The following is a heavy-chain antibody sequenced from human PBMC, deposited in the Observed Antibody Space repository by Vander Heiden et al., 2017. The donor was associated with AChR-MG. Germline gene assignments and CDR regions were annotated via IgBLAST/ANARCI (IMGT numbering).Heavy chain of an antibody. D-gene: IGHD3-10*01. CDR2: ISGSGGST. Sequence: EVQLLESGGGLVQHGGSVRLSCAASGLTFSVYAIGWVRQAPGKGLDLVSAISGSGGSTYYADSVKGRLTISRDKSKNTLYLKMNSLRAEDTALYYCAKTYYYGSGGRGIWYYFDYWGQVTLVTVSS. J-gene: IGHJ4*02. CDR3: AKTYYYGSGGRGIWYYFDY. CDR1: GLTFSVYA. V-gene: IGHV3-23*01.